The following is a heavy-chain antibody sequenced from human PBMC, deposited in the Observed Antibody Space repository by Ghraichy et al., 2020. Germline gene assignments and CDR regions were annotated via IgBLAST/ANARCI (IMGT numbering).Heavy chain of an antibody. V-gene: IGHV3-30-3*01. CDR1: GFTFSSYA. CDR3: ARGEQLVVIYWYFDL. Sequence: GGSLRLSCAASGFTFSSYAMHWVRQAPGKGLEWVAVISYDGSNKYYADSVKGRFTISRDNSKNTLYLQMNSLRAEDTAVYYCARGEQLVVIYWYFDLWGRGPLVTVSS. CDR2: ISYDGSNK. D-gene: IGHD6-6*01. J-gene: IGHJ2*01.